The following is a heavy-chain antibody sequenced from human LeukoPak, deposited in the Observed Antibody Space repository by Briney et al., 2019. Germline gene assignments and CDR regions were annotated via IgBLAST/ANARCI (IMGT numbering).Heavy chain of an antibody. CDR2: ISSSGSTI. D-gene: IGHD3-22*01. J-gene: IGHJ4*02. V-gene: IGHV3-11*01. CDR3: AREGYYYDSSGYYFDY. Sequence: GGSLSLSCAASGFTFSDYYMSWIRQAPGKGLEWVSYISSSGSTIYYADSVKGRFTISRDNAKNSLYLQMNSLRAEDTAVYYCAREGYYYDSSGYYFDYWGQGTLVTVSS. CDR1: GFTFSDYY.